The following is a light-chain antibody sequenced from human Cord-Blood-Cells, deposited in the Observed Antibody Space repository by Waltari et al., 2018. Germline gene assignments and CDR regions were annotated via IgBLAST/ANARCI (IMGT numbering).Light chain of an antibody. CDR1: QSLLHGDGKTY. V-gene: IGKV2D-29*02. Sequence: DIVMTQTPLSLSVTPGQPASISCKSSQSLLHGDGKTYLYWHRQKPGQSPLLLIYEVSNRFSAVAERFSGSGAGTDFTLKISRVEAEDVGVYYFMQSIQLPLTFGGGTKVEIK. J-gene: IGKJ4*01. CDR3: MQSIQLPLT. CDR2: EVS.